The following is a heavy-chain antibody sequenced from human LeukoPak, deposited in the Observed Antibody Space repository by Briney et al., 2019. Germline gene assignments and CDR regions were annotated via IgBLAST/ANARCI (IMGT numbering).Heavy chain of an antibody. J-gene: IGHJ5*02. Sequence: PSETLSLTCTVSGGSVSSGGYYWSWIRQPPGKRLEWIGYIYNSGSTKCNPSLKSRVTISEDTSNNQFSLKLSSMTAADTAVYYCARAVVVIGAPRFDPWGQGTLVTVSS. CDR3: ARAVVVIGAPRFDP. V-gene: IGHV4-61*08. CDR2: IYNSGST. D-gene: IGHD2-15*01. CDR1: GGSVSSGGYY.